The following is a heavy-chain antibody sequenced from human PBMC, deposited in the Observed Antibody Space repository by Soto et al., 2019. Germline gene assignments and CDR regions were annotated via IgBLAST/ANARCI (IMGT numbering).Heavy chain of an antibody. D-gene: IGHD6-13*01. J-gene: IGHJ5*02. Sequence: SETLSLTCAVYGGSFSRYYLSWIRQRPGKGLEWIGEINHSGSTNYNPSLKSRVTISVDTSKNQFSLKLSSVTAEDTAVYYCAREVAAGYSSSWYVPWFDPWGQGTLVTVSS. V-gene: IGHV4-34*01. CDR3: AREVAAGYSSSWYVPWFDP. CDR1: GGSFSRYY. CDR2: INHSGST.